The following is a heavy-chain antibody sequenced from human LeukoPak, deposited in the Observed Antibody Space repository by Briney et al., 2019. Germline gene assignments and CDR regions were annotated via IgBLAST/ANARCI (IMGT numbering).Heavy chain of an antibody. Sequence: GASVKVSCKASGGTFSSYAIGWVRQAPGQGLEWMGGIIPIFGTANYAQKFQGRVTITTDESTSTAYMELSSLRSEDTAVYYCARDYYDSSGYYYFFDYWGQGTLVTVSS. CDR1: GGTFSSYA. D-gene: IGHD3-22*01. CDR2: IIPIFGTA. V-gene: IGHV1-69*05. J-gene: IGHJ4*02. CDR3: ARDYYDSSGYYYFFDY.